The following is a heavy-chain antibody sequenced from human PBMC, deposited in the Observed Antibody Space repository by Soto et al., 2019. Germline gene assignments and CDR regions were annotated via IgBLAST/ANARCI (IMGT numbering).Heavy chain of an antibody. V-gene: IGHV5-51*01. CDR1: GYRFTTYW. D-gene: IGHD2-15*01. CDR2: IYPDDSDT. CDR3: ARHTRDTVVVVASSPRFDY. Sequence: GESLKISCKGSGYRFTTYWIGWVRQMPGKGLEWMGIIYPDDSDTRYSPSFQGQVTISVDKSISTAYLQWSSLKASDSAMYYCARHTRDTVVVVASSPRFDYWGQGTLVTVSS. J-gene: IGHJ4*02.